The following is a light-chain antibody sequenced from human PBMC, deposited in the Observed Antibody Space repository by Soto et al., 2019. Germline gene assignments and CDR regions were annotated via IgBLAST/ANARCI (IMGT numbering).Light chain of an antibody. Sequence: QSALTQPPSASGSPGQSVTISCTGTSSDVGGYNYVSWYQQHPGKAPTLMIYEVNKRPSGVPDRFSGSKSGNTASLTVSGLQAEDEADYYCSSYAGSNNNFVFGTGTKLTVL. CDR3: SSYAGSNNNFV. J-gene: IGLJ1*01. CDR2: EVN. CDR1: SSDVGGYNY. V-gene: IGLV2-8*01.